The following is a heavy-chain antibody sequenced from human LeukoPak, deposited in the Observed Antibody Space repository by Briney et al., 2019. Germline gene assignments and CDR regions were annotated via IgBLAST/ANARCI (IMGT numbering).Heavy chain of an antibody. V-gene: IGHV4-38-2*01. D-gene: IGHD1-26*01. CDR1: GYSISSGYY. CDR3: ARQDSASYGVLDY. CDR2: IYHSGST. J-gene: IGHJ4*02. Sequence: PSETLSLTCAVSGYSISSGYYWGWIRQPPGKGLEWIGSIYHSGSTYYNPSLKSRVTISVDTSKNQFSLKLSSVTAADTAVYYCARQDSASYGVLDYWGQGTLVTVSS.